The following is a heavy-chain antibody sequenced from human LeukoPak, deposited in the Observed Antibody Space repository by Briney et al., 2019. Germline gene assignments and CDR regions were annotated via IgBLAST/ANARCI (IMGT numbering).Heavy chain of an antibody. D-gene: IGHD4-23*01. V-gene: IGHV3-23*01. CDR2: ISGSGGST. CDR1: GFNFSSYA. Sequence: GGSLRLSCAASGFNFSSYAMSWVRQAPGKGLEWVSSISGSGGSTYYADSVKGRFTISGRNSKNTRYLQMKSMRAEDTAIYYCAKGRFYGGNSGSADAFDIWGQGTMVTVSS. J-gene: IGHJ3*02. CDR3: AKGRFYGGNSGSADAFDI.